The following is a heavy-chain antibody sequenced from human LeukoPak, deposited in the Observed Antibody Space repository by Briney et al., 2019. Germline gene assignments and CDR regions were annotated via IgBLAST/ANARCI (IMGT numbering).Heavy chain of an antibody. D-gene: IGHD2-2*01. CDR1: GGSISSSSYY. CDR3: ARGGTRYHVDY. J-gene: IGHJ4*02. V-gene: IGHV4-39*01. Sequence: PSETLSLTCAVSGGSISSSSYYWGWLRQPPGKGLEWIGSIYYSGSTYYNPSLKSRVTISVDTSKNQFSLKLSSVTAADTAVYYCARGGTRYHVDYWGQGTLVTVSS. CDR2: IYYSGST.